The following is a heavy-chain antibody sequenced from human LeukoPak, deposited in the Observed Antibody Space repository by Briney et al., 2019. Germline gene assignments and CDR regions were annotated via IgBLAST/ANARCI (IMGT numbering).Heavy chain of an antibody. CDR2: ISWNSGNI. J-gene: IGHJ4*02. Sequence: GGSLRLSCAASGFTFDDYAMHWVRQAPGKGLEWVSGISWNSGNIGYADSAKGRFTISRDNAKNSLYLQMNSLRAEDTALYYCAKAKSNMVRGVIDYWGQGTLVTVSS. V-gene: IGHV3-9*01. D-gene: IGHD3-10*01. CDR3: AKAKSNMVRGVIDY. CDR1: GFTFDDYA.